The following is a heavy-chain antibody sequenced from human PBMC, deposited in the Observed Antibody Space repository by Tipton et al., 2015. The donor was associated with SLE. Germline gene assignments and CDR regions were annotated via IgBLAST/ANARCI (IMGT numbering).Heavy chain of an antibody. CDR3: ARALPPQHYYGMDV. CDR2: INHSGGT. J-gene: IGHJ6*02. Sequence: NYWIWIRQPPGKGLEWIGEINHSGGTNYSPSLKSRVTISVDTSKNQFSLKLSSVTAADTAVYYCARALPPQHYYGMDVWGQGTTVTVSS. CDR1: NY. V-gene: IGHV4-34*13. D-gene: IGHD2-15*01.